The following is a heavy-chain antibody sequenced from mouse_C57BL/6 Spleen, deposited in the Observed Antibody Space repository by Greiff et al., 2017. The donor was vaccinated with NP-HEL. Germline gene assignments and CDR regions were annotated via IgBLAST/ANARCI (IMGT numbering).Heavy chain of an antibody. V-gene: IGHV14-2*01. CDR3: ARNYDGYYGY. Sequence: VQLQQSGAELVKPGASVKLSCTASGFNIKDYYMHWVKQRTEQGLEWIGRIDPEDGETKYAPTVQGKATITADTSSNTAYLQLSSLTSEDTAVYYCARNYDGYYGYWGHVTTLTVSS. D-gene: IGHD2-3*01. CDR2: IDPEDGET. J-gene: IGHJ2*01. CDR1: GFNIKDYY.